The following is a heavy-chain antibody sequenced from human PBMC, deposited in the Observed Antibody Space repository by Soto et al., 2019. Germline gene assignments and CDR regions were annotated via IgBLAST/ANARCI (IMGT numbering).Heavy chain of an antibody. J-gene: IGHJ4*02. CDR1: GFTFSNYG. Sequence: EVQLLESGGGLVQPGGSLRLSCAASGFTFSNYGMTWVRQAPGKGLEWVSGMSRDGGVTDYTDSVKGRFTISRDISQNTLYLQMNRLRAEDTAVYYCAKIDKFNPQSSGWANRFDYWGQGTLVTVSS. CDR3: AKIDKFNPQSSGWANRFDY. V-gene: IGHV3-23*01. CDR2: MSRDGGVT. D-gene: IGHD6-19*01.